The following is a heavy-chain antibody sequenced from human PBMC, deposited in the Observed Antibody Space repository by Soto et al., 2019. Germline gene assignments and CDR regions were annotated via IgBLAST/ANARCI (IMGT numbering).Heavy chain of an antibody. CDR3: AKCIPVTTWTEDYYGMDV. Sequence: EVQLLESGGGLVQPGGSLRLSCAASGFTFSSYAMSWVRQAPGKGLEWVSVISGSGSITYHAESVKGRFTISRDNSKNRLYLQMNSLRVEDTAVYYCAKCIPVTTWTEDYYGMDVWGQGTTVTVSS. V-gene: IGHV3-23*01. CDR1: GFTFSSYA. J-gene: IGHJ6*02. D-gene: IGHD4-17*01. CDR2: ISGSGSIT.